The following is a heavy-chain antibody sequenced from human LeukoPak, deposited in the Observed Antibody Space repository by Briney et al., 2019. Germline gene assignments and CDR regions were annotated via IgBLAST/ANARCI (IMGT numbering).Heavy chain of an antibody. J-gene: IGHJ4*02. V-gene: IGHV3-23*01. CDR2: IFGSGGST. D-gene: IGHD6-19*01. CDR1: GFTFSSYA. CDR3: AKTTTGYSSGRYPGWPVDY. Sequence: GGSLRLSCAASGFTFSSYAMYWVRQAPGKGLEWVSGIFGSGGSTHYADSVKGRFTISRDNSKDTVYLQMNSLRAEDTAVYYCAKTTTGYSSGRYPGWPVDYWGQGTLVTVSS.